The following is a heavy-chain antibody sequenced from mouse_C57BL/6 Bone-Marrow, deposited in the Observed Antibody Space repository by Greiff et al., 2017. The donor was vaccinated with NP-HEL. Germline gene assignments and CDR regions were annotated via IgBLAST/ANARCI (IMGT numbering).Heavy chain of an antibody. CDR3: ARVYGNSFDY. D-gene: IGHD2-1*01. CDR1: GFTFSSYA. V-gene: IGHV5-4*03. CDR2: ISDGGSYT. Sequence: EVKLMESGGGLVKPGGSLKLSCAASGFTFSSYAMSWVRQTPEKRLEWVATISDGGSYTYYPDNVKGRFTISRDNAKNNLYLQMSHLKSEDTAMYYCARVYGNSFDYWGQGTTLTVSS. J-gene: IGHJ2*01.